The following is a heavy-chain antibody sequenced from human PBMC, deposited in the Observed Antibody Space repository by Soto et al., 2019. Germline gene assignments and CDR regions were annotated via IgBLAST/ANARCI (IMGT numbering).Heavy chain of an antibody. CDR3: ARAATVGYWYFDL. V-gene: IGHV3-23*01. CDR1: KFPLTISA. D-gene: IGHD4-4*01. CDR2: IFDGSGGT. Sequence: GGSLRLSCSASKFPLTISAMSWVRPAPGKGLEWVSSIFDGSGGTYYADSVKGRFTISRDNSKNTLYLQMNSLRAEDTAVYYCARAATVGYWYFDLWGRGTLVTVSS. J-gene: IGHJ2*01.